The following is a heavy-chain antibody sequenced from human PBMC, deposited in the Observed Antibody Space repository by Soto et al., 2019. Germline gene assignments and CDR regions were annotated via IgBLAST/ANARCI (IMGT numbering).Heavy chain of an antibody. Sequence: GGSLRLSCAGSGFNFSSYTLNWVRQTPGKGLEWVASTTNNSNYIYYAASVEGRFTISRDNAKNSLYLHMHSLRAEDTAVYYCATEPPGAGAFDIWGQGTLVTVSS. D-gene: IGHD3-10*01. CDR1: GFNFSSYT. J-gene: IGHJ3*02. CDR2: TTNNSNYI. V-gene: IGHV3-21*06. CDR3: ATEPPGAGAFDI.